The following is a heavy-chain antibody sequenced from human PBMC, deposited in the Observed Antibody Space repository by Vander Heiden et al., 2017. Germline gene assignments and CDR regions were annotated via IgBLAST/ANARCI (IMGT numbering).Heavy chain of an antibody. CDR3: AKDWGAVATAINYYYYGLEV. V-gene: IGHV3-30*18. Sequence: QVQLVESGGGVVQHGRSLRLSCATSGFTFSGSGMPCVRQAPGKGLEWVAVISYDGGNKYYADSVKGRTTISRDNSKNTLYLQMNSLRPEDTALYYCAKDWGAVATAINYYYYGLEVWGQGTTVTVSS. CDR1: GFTFSGSG. CDR2: ISYDGGNK. D-gene: IGHD2-21*02. J-gene: IGHJ6*02.